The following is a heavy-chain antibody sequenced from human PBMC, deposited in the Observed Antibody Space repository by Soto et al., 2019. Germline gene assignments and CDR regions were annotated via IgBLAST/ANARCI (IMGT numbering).Heavy chain of an antibody. V-gene: IGHV5-51*01. CDR1: GYSFATYW. Sequence: GESLKISCKASGYSFATYWIGWVRQMPGKGLEWMGIIYPGDSDTMYSPSFQGQVIISADLSSTTTYLQWSSLKASDTAIYYCVRQHGVDPAKGWIDPWGQGTLVTVS. CDR2: IYPGDSDT. J-gene: IGHJ5*02. CDR3: VRQHGVDPAKGWIDP. D-gene: IGHD2-8*01.